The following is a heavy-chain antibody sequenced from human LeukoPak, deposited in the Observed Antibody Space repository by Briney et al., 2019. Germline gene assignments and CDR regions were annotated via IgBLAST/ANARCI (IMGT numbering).Heavy chain of an antibody. CDR1: GGSISSSDYY. Sequence: SETLSLTCTVSGGSISSSDYYWGWIRQPPGKGLEWIASIYYSGTTHYNPSHQSRVTMSVDTSKNQFSLKLSSVTAADTAVYYCARVNSGSYYYYYYMDVWGKGTTVTVSS. CDR3: ARVNSGSYYYYYYMDV. CDR2: IYYSGTT. D-gene: IGHD1-26*01. J-gene: IGHJ6*03. V-gene: IGHV4-39*01.